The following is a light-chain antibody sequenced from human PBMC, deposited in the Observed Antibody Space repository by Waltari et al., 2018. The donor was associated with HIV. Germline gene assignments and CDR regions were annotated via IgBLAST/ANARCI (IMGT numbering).Light chain of an antibody. CDR1: QGISTF. CDR2: AAS. Sequence: DIHLTQSPSFLSASVGDRVTITCRASQGISTFLAWYQQKPGTAPKLLLYAASTLQSGVPSRFSGSGAGTEFTLTINSLQPEDFATYYCQRLNRFPATFGQGTRLEIK. CDR3: QRLNRFPAT. V-gene: IGKV1-9*01. J-gene: IGKJ5*01.